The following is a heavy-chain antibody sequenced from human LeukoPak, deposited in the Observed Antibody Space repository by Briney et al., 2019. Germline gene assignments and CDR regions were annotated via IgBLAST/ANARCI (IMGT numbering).Heavy chain of an antibody. D-gene: IGHD6-13*01. CDR3: ARDRYSSSWFGDNYYYYGMDV. J-gene: IGHJ6*02. CDR2: IIPIFGTA. Sequence: SVKVSCKASGGTFSSYAISWVRQAPGQGLEWMGGIIPIFGTANYAQKFQGRVTITADESTSTAYMELSSLRSEDTAVYYCARDRYSSSWFGDNYYYYGMDVWGQGTTVTVSS. V-gene: IGHV1-69*13. CDR1: GGTFSSYA.